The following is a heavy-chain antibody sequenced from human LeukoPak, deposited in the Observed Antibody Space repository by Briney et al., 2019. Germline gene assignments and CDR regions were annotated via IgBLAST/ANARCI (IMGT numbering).Heavy chain of an antibody. CDR3: AKVGFCSGGSCYSAEYFQH. CDR1: GLTVSSSY. J-gene: IGHJ1*01. D-gene: IGHD2-15*01. CDR2: ISSSGDST. V-gene: IGHV3-23*01. Sequence: GGSLRLSCAASGLTVSSSYLTWVRQAPGKGLEWVSAISSSGDSTYYADSVKGRFTISRDKSKTTLYLQMNSLRAEDTAVYYRAKVGFCSGGSCYSAEYFQHWGQGTLVTVSS.